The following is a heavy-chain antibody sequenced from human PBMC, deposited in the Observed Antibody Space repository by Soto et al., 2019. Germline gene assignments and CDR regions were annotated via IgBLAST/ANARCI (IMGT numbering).Heavy chain of an antibody. CDR1: GGTFSSYT. CDR3: ARAVVATNDAFDI. CDR2: IIPILGIA. Sequence: QVQLVQSGAEVKKPGSSVKVSCKASGGTFSSYTISWVRQAPGQGLEWMGRIIPILGIANYVQKFQGRVTITADKSTSTAYMELSSLRSEDTAVYYCARAVVATNDAFDIWGQGTMVTVSS. V-gene: IGHV1-69*02. D-gene: IGHD5-12*01. J-gene: IGHJ3*02.